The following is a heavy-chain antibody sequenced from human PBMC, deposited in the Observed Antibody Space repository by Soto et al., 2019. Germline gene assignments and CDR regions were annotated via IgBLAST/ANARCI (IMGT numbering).Heavy chain of an antibody. CDR1: GYTFTGYY. V-gene: IGHV1-2*02. CDR2: INPNSGRT. D-gene: IGHD1-1*01. Sequence: APVKFSCKASGYTFTGYYMHWVRQAPGQGLDCLGWINPNSGRTNYAQKFQRRVTMTRDTSISTAYMELSRLRSEDTAVYYCASVYWNHNGDYLGYWGQGTLVTVSS. J-gene: IGHJ4*02. CDR3: ASVYWNHNGDYLGY.